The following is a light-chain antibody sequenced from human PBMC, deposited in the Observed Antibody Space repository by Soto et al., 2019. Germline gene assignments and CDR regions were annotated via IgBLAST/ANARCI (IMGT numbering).Light chain of an antibody. CDR1: SSDVGNYNL. J-gene: IGLJ1*01. Sequence: QSALTQPASVSGSPGQSITISCTGISSDVGNYNLVSWYQQHPDKAPQLMIYEVTKRPSGISNRFSGSKSGNTASLTISGXXTXXXADYYCCSYAGRSHYVFGTGTKVTVL. CDR3: CSYAGRSHYV. CDR2: EVT. V-gene: IGLV2-23*02.